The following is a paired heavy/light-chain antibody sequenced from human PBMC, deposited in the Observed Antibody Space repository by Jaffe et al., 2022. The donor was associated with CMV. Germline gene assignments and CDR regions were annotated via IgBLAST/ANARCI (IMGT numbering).Light chain of an antibody. CDR1: QNVDSY. CDR3: QHRSNWPIT. J-gene: IGKJ4*01. Sequence: EIVLTQSPATLSLSPGERATLSCRASQNVDSYLAWYQQKPGRAPRLLIYDASNRATGIPARFSGGGYGTDFTLTISNLEPEDFAVYYCQHRSNWPITFGGGTKVEIK. CDR2: DAS. V-gene: IGKV3-11*01.
Heavy chain of an antibody. V-gene: IGHV3-33*01. Sequence: QVQVVESGGGVVQPGRSLRLSCAASGFTFSNYLMHWVRQAPGKGPEWVAVIWFDGSNKYYADAVEGRFTISRDNSKNTLYLQMNGLRDEDTAVYYCARGLPVREGSRFHDWLDPWGQGTLVTVSS. CDR1: GFTFSNYL. CDR2: IWFDGSNK. J-gene: IGHJ5*02. D-gene: IGHD3-16*01. CDR3: ARGLPVREGSRFHDWLDP.